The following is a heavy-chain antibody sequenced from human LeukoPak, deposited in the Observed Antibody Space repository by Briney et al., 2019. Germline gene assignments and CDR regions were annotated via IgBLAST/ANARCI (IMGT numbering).Heavy chain of an antibody. CDR3: ARESDYYDSSGYYLYFDY. CDR1: GGTFSSYA. CDR2: IIPIFGTA. D-gene: IGHD3-22*01. Sequence: SVKVSCKASGGTFSSYAISWVRQAPGQGLEWMGRIIPIFGTANYAQKFQGKVTITTDESTSTAYMELSSLRSEDTAVYYCARESDYYDSSGYYLYFDYWGQGTLVTVSS. V-gene: IGHV1-69*05. J-gene: IGHJ4*02.